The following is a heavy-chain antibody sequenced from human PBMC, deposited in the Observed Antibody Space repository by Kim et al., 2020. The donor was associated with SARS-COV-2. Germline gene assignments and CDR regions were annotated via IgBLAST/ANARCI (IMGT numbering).Heavy chain of an antibody. CDR1: GGSISSGGYY. J-gene: IGHJ5*02. Sequence: SETLSLTCTVSGGSISSGGYYWIWIRQHPGKGLEWIGYIYYSASSYYNPTLKVRVTISVYTFKIQFSLKLSSVAAADTSVYYCAGVYRELQLIHPNLFDTWGQAALATVSS. V-gene: IGHV4-31*03. CDR3: AGVYRELQLIHPNLFDT. D-gene: IGHD6-13*01. CDR2: IYYSASS.